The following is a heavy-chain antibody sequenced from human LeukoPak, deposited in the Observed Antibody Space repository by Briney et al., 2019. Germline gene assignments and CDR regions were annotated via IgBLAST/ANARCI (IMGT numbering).Heavy chain of an antibody. CDR2: FDPEDGET. CDR3: APLWIQRERYYYGMDV. J-gene: IGHJ6*02. V-gene: IGHV1-24*01. CDR1: GYTLTELS. D-gene: IGHD5-18*01. Sequence: ASVKVSCKVSGYTLTELSMHWVRQAPGKGLEWMGGFDPEDGETIYAQKFQGRVTMTEDTSTDTAYMELSSLRSEDTAVYYCAPLWIQRERYYYGMDVWGHGTTVTVSS.